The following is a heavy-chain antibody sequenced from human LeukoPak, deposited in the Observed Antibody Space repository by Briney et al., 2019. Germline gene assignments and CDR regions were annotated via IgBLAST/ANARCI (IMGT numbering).Heavy chain of an antibody. CDR1: GFTFSDYY. CDR3: AKDPDCTSGICYTFFDY. J-gene: IGHJ4*02. CDR2: ISSSGSTI. V-gene: IGHV3-11*04. Sequence: GGSLRLSCAASGFTFSDYYMSWIRQAPGKRLEWVSYISSSGSTIYYADSVKGRFTISRDNAKNSLYLQMNSLRAEDTAVYYCAKDPDCTSGICYTFFDYWGQGTLVTVSS. D-gene: IGHD2-8*01.